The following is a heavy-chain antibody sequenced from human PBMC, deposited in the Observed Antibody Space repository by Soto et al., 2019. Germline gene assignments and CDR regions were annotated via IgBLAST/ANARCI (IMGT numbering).Heavy chain of an antibody. Sequence: SVKVSCKASGGTFSSYAIDWVRQAPGQGLEWMGGIIPIFGTANYAQKFQGRITITADESTSTAYMELRSLRSEDTAGYYCAVGVHHDSSVYYYFDWGQGTPVTVPS. CDR1: GGTFSSYA. D-gene: IGHD3-22*01. CDR2: IIPIFGTA. CDR3: AVGVHHDSSVYYYFD. V-gene: IGHV1-69*13. J-gene: IGHJ4*02.